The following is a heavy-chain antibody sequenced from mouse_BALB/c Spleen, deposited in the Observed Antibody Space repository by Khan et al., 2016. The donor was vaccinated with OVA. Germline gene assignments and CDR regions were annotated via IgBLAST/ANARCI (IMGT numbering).Heavy chain of an antibody. V-gene: IGHV3-2*02. D-gene: IGHD2-14*01. CDR3: ARGVRLTY. CDR2: INYSGST. Sequence: EVQLQESGPGLVKPSHSLSLTCTVTGYSFTSYYAWNWIRQFPGNKLEWMGYINYSGSTSYHPSFKSRISITLDTSKNQFFLQLNSVTTEDTATWYCARGVRLTYWGQGTLVTVSA. CDR1: GYSFTSYYA. J-gene: IGHJ3*01.